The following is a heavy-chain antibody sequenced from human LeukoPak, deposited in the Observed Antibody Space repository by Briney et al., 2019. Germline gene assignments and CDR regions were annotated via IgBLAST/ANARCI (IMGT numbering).Heavy chain of an antibody. CDR3: AREKAAADPYHFDY. V-gene: IGHV1-2*02. D-gene: IGHD6-13*01. CDR1: GYTFTGYH. J-gene: IGHJ4*02. Sequence: GASVKVSCKASGYTFTGYHMHWVRQAPGQGLQWMGWINPNSGGTNYAQKFQDRVTMTRDTSISTAYMELSRLRSDDTAVYYCAREKAAADPYHFDYWGQGTLVTVSS. CDR2: INPNSGGT.